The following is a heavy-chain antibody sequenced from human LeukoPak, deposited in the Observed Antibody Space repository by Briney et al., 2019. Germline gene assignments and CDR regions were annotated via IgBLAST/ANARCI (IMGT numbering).Heavy chain of an antibody. D-gene: IGHD5/OR15-5a*01. V-gene: IGHV1-2*02. J-gene: IGHJ6*02. CDR2: INLSTRGT. Sequence: ASVTVSCTTSGFTFTDYCMHWLRLVPPQGLEWIGWINLSTRGTKYPQKSQGRLNMTMDTSISTAYMDLSSLRSDDTAVYYCGRDRSVRLRSYYNYGLDVWGQGTTVTVSS. CDR1: GFTFTDYC. CDR3: GRDRSVRLRSYYNYGLDV.